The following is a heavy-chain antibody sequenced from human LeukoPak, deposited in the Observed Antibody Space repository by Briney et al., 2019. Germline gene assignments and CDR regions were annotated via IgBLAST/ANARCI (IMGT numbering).Heavy chain of an antibody. CDR3: ASRHYDILTGYPSLLFDF. CDR2: IYYSGST. V-gene: IGHV4-39*01. Sequence: SETLSLTCTVSGGSTSSSSYYWGWIRQPPGKGLEWIGSIYYSGSTYYNPSLKSRVTISVDTSKNQFSLKLSSVTAADTAVYYCASRHYDILTGYPSLLFDFWGQGGLVTVSS. J-gene: IGHJ4*02. CDR1: GGSTSSSSYY. D-gene: IGHD3-9*01.